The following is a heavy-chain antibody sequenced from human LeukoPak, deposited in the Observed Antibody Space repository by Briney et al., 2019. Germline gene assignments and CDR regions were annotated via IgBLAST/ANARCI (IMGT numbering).Heavy chain of an antibody. J-gene: IGHJ4*02. Sequence: TSETLSLTCTVSGGSISSSSYYWGWIRQPPGKGLEWIGSIYYSGSTYYNPSLKSRVTISVDTSKNQFSLKLSSVTAADTAVYYCARDRRGMVDFDYWGQGTLVTVSS. CDR3: ARDRRGMVDFDY. V-gene: IGHV4-39*07. D-gene: IGHD2-15*01. CDR2: IYYSGST. CDR1: GGSISSSSYY.